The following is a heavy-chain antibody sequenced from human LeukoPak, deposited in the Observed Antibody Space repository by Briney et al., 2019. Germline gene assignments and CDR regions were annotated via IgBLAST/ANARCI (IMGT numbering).Heavy chain of an antibody. Sequence: PGGSLRLSCAASGFTFSSYWMHWVRQAPGKGLVWVSRINPDGTSTNYADSVKGRFTISRDNAKNTVDLQMNSLRGEDTAVYYCASDAGDCGGDCPRWFDPWGQGTLVTVSS. CDR1: GFTFSSYW. V-gene: IGHV3-74*01. CDR3: ASDAGDCGGDCPRWFDP. J-gene: IGHJ5*02. CDR2: INPDGTST. D-gene: IGHD2-21*02.